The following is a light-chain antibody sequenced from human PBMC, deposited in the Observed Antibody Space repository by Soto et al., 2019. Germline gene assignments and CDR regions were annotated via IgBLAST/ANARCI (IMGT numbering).Light chain of an antibody. CDR1: QSLSSN. CDR3: QQYGSSPQWT. J-gene: IGKJ4*02. V-gene: IGKV3-15*01. Sequence: EIVMTQSPATLSVSPGERATPSCRASQSLSSNLAWYQQKPGQAPRLLIYGASTRATGIPARFSGSGSGTEFTLTISRLEPEDFAVYYCQQYGSSPQWTFAGGTKVDI. CDR2: GAS.